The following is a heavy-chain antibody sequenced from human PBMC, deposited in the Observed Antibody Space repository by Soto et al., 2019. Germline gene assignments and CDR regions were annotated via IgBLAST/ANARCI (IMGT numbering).Heavy chain of an antibody. CDR3: AHRLSFWSGQKWFDT. J-gene: IGHJ5*02. CDR1: WCSLSTSGVG. D-gene: IGHD3-3*01. V-gene: IGHV2-5*01. CDR2: IYWNDDK. Sequence: XAPTLATPPPTLTLTYTFYWCSLSTSGVGVGCIRRPPGKALEWLALIYWNDDKRYSPYLKSRLTITKDTSKNQVVLTMTNMDPVDTATYYCAHRLSFWSGQKWFDTWGQGTLVTVSS.